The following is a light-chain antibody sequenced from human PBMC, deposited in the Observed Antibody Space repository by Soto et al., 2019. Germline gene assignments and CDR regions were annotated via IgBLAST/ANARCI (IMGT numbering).Light chain of an antibody. CDR2: DAS. CDR3: QQYNSYPWT. J-gene: IGKJ1*01. CDR1: QSISSW. V-gene: IGKV1-5*01. Sequence: RMTNSLFTVSVNVGDSGTITCRASQSISSWLAWYQHKPGKAPKLLIYDASSLESVVPSRFSGSGSGTEFTLTISSLQPDDFATYYCQQYNSYPWTFCQGTKVAI.